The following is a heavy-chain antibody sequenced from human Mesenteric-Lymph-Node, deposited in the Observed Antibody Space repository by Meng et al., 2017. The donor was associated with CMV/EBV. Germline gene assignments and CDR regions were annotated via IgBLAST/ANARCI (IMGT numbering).Heavy chain of an antibody. CDR2: IYSGGST. CDR1: GFTFSSYW. V-gene: IGHV3-53*01. J-gene: IGHJ6*02. Sequence: GESLKISCAASGFTFSSYWLSWVRQAPGKGLEWVSVIYSGGSTYYADSVKGRFTISRDDSKNTLYLQMNNLRAEDTAIYYCAMEVYGMDVWGQGTTVTVSS. D-gene: IGHD1-1*01. CDR3: AMEVYGMDV.